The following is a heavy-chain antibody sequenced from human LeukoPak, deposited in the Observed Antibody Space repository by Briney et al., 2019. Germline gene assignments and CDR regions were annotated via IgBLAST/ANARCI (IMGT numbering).Heavy chain of an antibody. CDR3: ARLRQQLPTD. J-gene: IGHJ4*02. Sequence: SETLSLTCTVSGGSISSSSYYWGWIRQPPGKGLEWIGSIYYSGSTYYNPSLKSRVTISVDTSKNQFSLNLSSVTAADTAVYYCARLRQQLPTDWGQGTLVTVSS. V-gene: IGHV4-39*07. CDR2: IYYSGST. D-gene: IGHD6-13*01. CDR1: GGSISSSSYY.